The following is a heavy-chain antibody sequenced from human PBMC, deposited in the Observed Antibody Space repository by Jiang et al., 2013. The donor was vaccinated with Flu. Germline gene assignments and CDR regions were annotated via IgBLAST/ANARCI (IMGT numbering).Heavy chain of an antibody. J-gene: IGHJ3*01. Sequence: LLKPSETLSPTCTVSGGSIIGSSFYWGWIRQPPGKGLEWIGSISYTGSAYYNPSLKSRLTISEDTSKNQFSLKLSSVTAADTALYYCATLEMATMIDAFDVWGQRTMVTASS. CDR3: ATLEMATMIDAFDV. CDR2: ISYTGSA. V-gene: IGHV4-39*01. D-gene: IGHD5-24*01. CDR1: GGSIIGSSFY.